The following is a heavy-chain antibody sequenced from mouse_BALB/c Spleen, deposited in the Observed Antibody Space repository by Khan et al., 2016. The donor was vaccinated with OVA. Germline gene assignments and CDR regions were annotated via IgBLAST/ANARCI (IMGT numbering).Heavy chain of an antibody. J-gene: IGHJ3*01. Sequence: VQLLVPGAELAKPGASVKMSRKASGYTFTSYWMHWVKQRPGQGLEWIGYINPSTGYTEYNQKFKDKATLTADKSSSTAYMQLSSLTSEDSAVYYCAKTGNYGFAYWGQGTLVTVSA. D-gene: IGHD2-1*01. V-gene: IGHV1-7*01. CDR1: GYTFTSYW. CDR2: INPSTGYT. CDR3: AKTGNYGFAY.